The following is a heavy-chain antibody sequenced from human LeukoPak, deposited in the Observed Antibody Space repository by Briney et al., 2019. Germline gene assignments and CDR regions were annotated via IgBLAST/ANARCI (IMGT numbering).Heavy chain of an antibody. CDR2: ISDSGGST. CDR1: GFTFSTYV. CDR3: GRYYVMDV. V-gene: IGHV3-23*01. Sequence: GGSLRLSCAASGFTFSTYVMNWVRQAPGKGLEWVSTISDSGGSTYYADSVKGRFTISRDNSKSTLYLQMNSLRAEDTAVYYCGRYYVMDVWGQGTSATVSS. J-gene: IGHJ6*02.